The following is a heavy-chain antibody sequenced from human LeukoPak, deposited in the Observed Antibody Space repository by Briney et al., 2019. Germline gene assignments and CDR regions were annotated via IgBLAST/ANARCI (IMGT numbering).Heavy chain of an antibody. Sequence: PSETLPLTCTVSGSISGYYWSWIRQPPGKGLEWIGYIYTSGSTNYNPSLESRVTISVDTSKNQFSLDLSSVTAADTAVYYCARQKCTSASCLTKNAFDTWGQGTMVTVSS. CDR2: IYTSGST. J-gene: IGHJ3*02. CDR3: ARQKCTSASCLTKNAFDT. CDR1: GSISGYY. V-gene: IGHV4-4*09. D-gene: IGHD2-2*01.